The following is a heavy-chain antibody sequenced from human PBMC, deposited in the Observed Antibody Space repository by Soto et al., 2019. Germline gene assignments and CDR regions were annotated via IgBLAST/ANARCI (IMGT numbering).Heavy chain of an antibody. Sequence: GGSLRLSCAASGFTFSTYAMSWVRQAPGMGLEWVSTIGVTSTFYADSVKGRFTISRDNSNNALYLQMNSLRAEDTAVYYCAKDHGILTGFYYFDYWGQGTLVTVSS. CDR1: GFTFSTYA. D-gene: IGHD3-9*01. CDR3: AKDHGILTGFYYFDY. CDR2: IGVTST. V-gene: IGHV3-23*01. J-gene: IGHJ4*02.